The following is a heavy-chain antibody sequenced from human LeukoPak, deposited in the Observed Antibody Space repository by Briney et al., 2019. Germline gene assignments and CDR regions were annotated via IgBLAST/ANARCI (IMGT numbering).Heavy chain of an antibody. CDR1: GYRLTSYW. D-gene: IGHD3-10*01. CDR2: IYSGDSDT. Sequence: KPWESLKIPCKGSGYRLTSYWIGWVRQMPGKGLEWMVIIYSGDSDTRYNPSFQGQVTISADNSISTPYLQWRSLKASDTAMYYCARGPLVLWFGELLCEAFDIWGQGTMVTVSS. CDR3: ARGPLVLWFGELLCEAFDI. J-gene: IGHJ3*02. V-gene: IGHV5-51*01.